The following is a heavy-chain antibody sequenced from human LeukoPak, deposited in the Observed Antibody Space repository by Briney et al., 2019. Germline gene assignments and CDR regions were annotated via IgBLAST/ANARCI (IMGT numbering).Heavy chain of an antibody. V-gene: IGHV3-30*04. Sequence: GRSLRLSCVASGFTLSSYVMHWVRQAPGKGLEWVAVISYDGSNKYYADSVKGRFTISRDNSKNTLYLQMNSLSTEDTAVYYCARDRSRDAFDIWGQGTMVTVSS. CDR1: GFTLSSYV. CDR2: ISYDGSNK. D-gene: IGHD2-2*01. J-gene: IGHJ3*02. CDR3: ARDRSRDAFDI.